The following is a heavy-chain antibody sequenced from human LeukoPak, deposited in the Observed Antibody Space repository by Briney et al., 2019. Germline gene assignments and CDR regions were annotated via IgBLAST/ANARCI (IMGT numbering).Heavy chain of an antibody. CDR2: ISAYNGNT. CDR3: AIWYCGGDCRGTSLFGAFDI. D-gene: IGHD2-21*02. J-gene: IGHJ3*02. Sequence: ASVKASCKASGYTFTSYGISWVRQAPGQGLEWMGWISAYNGNTNYAQKLQGRVTMTTDTSTSTAYMELRSLRSDDTAVYYCAIWYCGGDCRGTSLFGAFDIWGQGTMVTVSS. V-gene: IGHV1-18*01. CDR1: GYTFTSYG.